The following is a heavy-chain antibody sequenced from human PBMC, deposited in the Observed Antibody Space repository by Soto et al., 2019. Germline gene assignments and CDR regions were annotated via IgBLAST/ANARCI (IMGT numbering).Heavy chain of an antibody. Sequence: GASVKVSCKASGYTFTGYYMHWVRQAPGQGLEWMGWINPNSGGTNYAQKFQGWVTMTRDTSISTAYMELSRLRSDDTAVYYCARSVGTWRVDFDYWGQGTLVTVSS. V-gene: IGHV1-2*04. J-gene: IGHJ4*02. CDR3: ARSVGTWRVDFDY. CDR1: GYTFTGYY. D-gene: IGHD3-3*01. CDR2: INPNSGGT.